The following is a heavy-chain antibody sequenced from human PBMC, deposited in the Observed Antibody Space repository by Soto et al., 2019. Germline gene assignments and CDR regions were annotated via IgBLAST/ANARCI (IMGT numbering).Heavy chain of an antibody. CDR2: IIPIFGTA. J-gene: IGHJ4*02. D-gene: IGHD1-26*01. CDR3: ARVPGGSGSYLDY. CDR1: GGTFNSYA. V-gene: IGHV1-69*13. Sequence: ASVKVSCKASGGTFNSYAISWVRQAPGQGPEWMGGIIPIFGTANYAQKFQGRVTITADESTSTAYMELSSLRSEDTAVYYCARVPGGSGSYLDYWGQGTLVTVSS.